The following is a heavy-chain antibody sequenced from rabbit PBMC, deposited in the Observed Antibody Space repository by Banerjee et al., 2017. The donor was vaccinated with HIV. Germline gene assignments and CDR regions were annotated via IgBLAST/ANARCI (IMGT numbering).Heavy chain of an antibody. D-gene: IGHD4-1*01. CDR3: ARDLAGVIGWNFNL. Sequence: QEQLVESGGGLVQPEGSLTLTCTASGFSFSRSYYMCWVRQAPGKGLEWIACIYGGSGGTTYYATWVNGRFTFSKTSSTTVTLQMTSLTAADTATYLCARDLAGVIGWNFNLWGPGTLVTVS. CDR2: IYGGSGGTT. CDR1: GFSFSRSYY. V-gene: IGHV1S45*01. J-gene: IGHJ4*01.